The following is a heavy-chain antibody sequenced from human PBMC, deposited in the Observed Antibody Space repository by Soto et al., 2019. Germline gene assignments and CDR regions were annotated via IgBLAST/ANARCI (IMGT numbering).Heavy chain of an antibody. J-gene: IGHJ3*02. CDR2: IDPSDSYT. CDR1: GYSFTSYW. Sequence: GESLKISCKGSGYSFTSYWISWVRQMPGKGLEWMGRIDPSDSYTNYSPSFQGHVTISADKSISTAYPQWSSLKASDTAMYYCASPGYSSSLPAFDIWGQGIMVTVSS. D-gene: IGHD6-13*01. V-gene: IGHV5-10-1*01. CDR3: ASPGYSSSLPAFDI.